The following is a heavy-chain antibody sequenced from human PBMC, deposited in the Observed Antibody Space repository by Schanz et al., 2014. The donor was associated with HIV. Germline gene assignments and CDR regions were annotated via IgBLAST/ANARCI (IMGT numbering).Heavy chain of an antibody. V-gene: IGHV1-69*01. J-gene: IGHJ3*02. D-gene: IGHD2-21*02. CDR2: IMPKFGTE. CDR3: ARDIGGLVVTPIDAFDI. CDR1: GGTLSNYA. Sequence: QVQLVQSGAEVKKTGSPVKVSCKAFGGTLSNYAISWVRQAPGQGLEWLGLIMPKFGTENYAQKYQGRVTLTADATTAYMDLSSLKFEDTAVYYCARDIGGLVVTPIDAFDIWGQGTLVTVSS.